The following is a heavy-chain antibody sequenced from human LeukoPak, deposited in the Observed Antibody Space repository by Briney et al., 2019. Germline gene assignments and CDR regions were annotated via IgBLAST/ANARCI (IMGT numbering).Heavy chain of an antibody. CDR3: AKGEYSGYDWSFDY. V-gene: IGHV3-48*04. CDR1: GFTFSRDS. Sequence: HPGGSLRLSCAASGFTFSRDSMNWVRQAPGKGLEWVSYINGGGSPIFYADSVRGRFTISRDNAKNSLYLQMNSLRAEDMALYYCAKGEYSGYDWSFDYWGQGTLVTVSS. D-gene: IGHD5-12*01. CDR2: INGGGSPI. J-gene: IGHJ4*02.